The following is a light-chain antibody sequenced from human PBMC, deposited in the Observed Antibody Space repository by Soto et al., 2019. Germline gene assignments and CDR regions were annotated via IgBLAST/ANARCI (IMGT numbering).Light chain of an antibody. J-gene: IGKJ4*01. V-gene: IGKV1-33*01. CDR2: DAS. CDR1: QDISNY. CDR3: QQYDNLPVGVT. Sequence: DIQMTQSPSSLSASVGDRVTITCQASQDISNYLNWYQQKPGKAPKLLIYDASNLETGVPSRFSGSGSGTDFTFTISSLQPEDIATYYCQQYDNLPVGVTFGGGTKVEIK.